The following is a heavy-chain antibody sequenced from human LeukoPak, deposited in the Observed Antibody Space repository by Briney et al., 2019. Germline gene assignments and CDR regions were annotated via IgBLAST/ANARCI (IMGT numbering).Heavy chain of an antibody. Sequence: SEALSLTCTVYGVSSSGYFWSWIRQPPGKGLEWVGESNDRGSSNYNASLKSRVTISVDTSKNQFSLKLRSVTAADTAVYYCARDEFWSNFPFNFDFWSQGTLVTVSS. CDR1: GVSSSGYF. CDR3: ARDEFWSNFPFNFDF. V-gene: IGHV4-34*01. D-gene: IGHD3-3*01. CDR2: SNDRGSS. J-gene: IGHJ4*02.